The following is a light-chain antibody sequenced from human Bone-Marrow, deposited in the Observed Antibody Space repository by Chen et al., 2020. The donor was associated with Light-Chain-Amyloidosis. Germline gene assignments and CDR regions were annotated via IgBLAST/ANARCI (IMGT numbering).Light chain of an antibody. CDR1: DLPTKY. CDR2: RDT. V-gene: IGLV3-25*03. Sequence: SYELTQPPSVSVSPGQTARITCSGDDLPTKYAYWYQQNPGQAPVLVIHRDTERPSGISDRFSGSSSGPTATLTISVVQAEDEADYHCQSADSSGTYEVIFGGGTKLTVL. J-gene: IGLJ2*01. CDR3: QSADSSGTYEVI.